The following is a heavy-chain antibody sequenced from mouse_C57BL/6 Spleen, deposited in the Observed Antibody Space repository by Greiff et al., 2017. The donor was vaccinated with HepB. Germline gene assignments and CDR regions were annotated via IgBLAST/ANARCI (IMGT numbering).Heavy chain of an antibody. CDR3: AREGIYYGSSYYFDY. J-gene: IGHJ2*01. D-gene: IGHD1-1*01. V-gene: IGHV3-6*01. CDR1: GYSITSGYY. CDR2: ISYDGSN. Sequence: EVQLVESGPGLVKPSQSLSLTCSVTGYSITSGYYWNWIRQFPGNKLEWMGYISYDGSNNYNPSLKNRISITRDTSKNQFFLKLNSVTTEDTATYYCAREGIYYGSSYYFDYWGQGTTLTVSS.